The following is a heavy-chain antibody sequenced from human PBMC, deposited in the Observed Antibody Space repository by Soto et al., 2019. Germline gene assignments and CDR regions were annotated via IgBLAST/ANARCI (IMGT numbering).Heavy chain of an antibody. V-gene: IGHV3-7*03. Sequence: LRLSSTASGITFSKDWLTWVRQAPGKGPAWVANINHDGSEKSYVDSVRGRFTVSRDNDKNSLFLQMNSLRAEDTAVYYCASRPSAVVYHAGLDYWGQGSLVTVSS. J-gene: IGHJ4*02. CDR3: ASRPSAVVYHAGLDY. CDR1: GITFSKDW. D-gene: IGHD6-13*01. CDR2: INHDGSEK.